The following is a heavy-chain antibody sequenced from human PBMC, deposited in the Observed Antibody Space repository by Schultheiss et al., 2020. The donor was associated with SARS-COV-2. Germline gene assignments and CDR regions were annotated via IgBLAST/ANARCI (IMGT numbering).Heavy chain of an antibody. D-gene: IGHD6-6*01. CDR2: IIPIFGTA. Sequence: SVKVSCKASGGTFSSYAISWVRQAPGQGLEWMGGIIPIFGTANYAQKFQGRVTMTRDTSISTAYMELSRLRSDDTAVYYCASGKRLADPDYWGQGTLVTVSS. V-gene: IGHV1-69*05. CDR1: GGTFSSYA. CDR3: ASGKRLADPDY. J-gene: IGHJ4*02.